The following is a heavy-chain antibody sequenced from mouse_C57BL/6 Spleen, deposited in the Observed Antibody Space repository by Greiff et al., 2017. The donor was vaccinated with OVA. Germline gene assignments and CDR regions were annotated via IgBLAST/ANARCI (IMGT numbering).Heavy chain of an antibody. Sequence: EVKLMESGGGLVKPGGSLKLSCAASGFTFSSYTMSWVRQTPEKRLEWVATISGGGGNTYYPDSVKGRFTISRDNAKNTLYLQMSSLRSEDTALYYCARHWDYYYGSQFAYWGQGTLVTVSA. V-gene: IGHV5-9*01. J-gene: IGHJ3*01. CDR2: ISGGGGNT. CDR3: ARHWDYYYGSQFAY. D-gene: IGHD1-1*01. CDR1: GFTFSSYT.